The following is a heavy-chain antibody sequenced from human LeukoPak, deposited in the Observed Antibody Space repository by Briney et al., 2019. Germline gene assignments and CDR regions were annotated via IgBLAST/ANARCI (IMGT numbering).Heavy chain of an antibody. CDR2: ISSGSYM. J-gene: IGHJ6*02. CDR1: GFTLSTYS. CDR3: ARGGVGLIIIPGWEYDYYGMDV. D-gene: IGHD3/OR15-3a*01. Sequence: PGGSLRLSCAASGFTLSTYSMNWVRQAPGKGLEWVSSISSGSYMYYVDSVKGRFTISRDNAKNSLYLQMNSLRAEDTAVYYCARGGVGLIIIPGWEYDYYGMDVWGQGTTVTVSS. V-gene: IGHV3-21*01.